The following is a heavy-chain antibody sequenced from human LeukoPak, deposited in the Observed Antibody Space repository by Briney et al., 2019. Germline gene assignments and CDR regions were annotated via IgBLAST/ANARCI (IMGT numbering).Heavy chain of an antibody. CDR1: GFIFSDYG. CDR3: AKDIQGGFDYTSSLDY. Sequence: PGKSLRLSCAASGFIFSDYGMRWVRQAPGKGLEWVADIWSDATNQYYADSVRGRFAISRDDSTSMVYLQMNSLRAGDTAVYFCAKDIQGGFDYTSSLDYWGQGTLVTVSS. D-gene: IGHD4-11*01. J-gene: IGHJ4*02. CDR2: IWSDATNQ. V-gene: IGHV3-33*06.